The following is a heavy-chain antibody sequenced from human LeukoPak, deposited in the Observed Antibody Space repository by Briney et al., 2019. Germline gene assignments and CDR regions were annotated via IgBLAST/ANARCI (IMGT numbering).Heavy chain of an antibody. CDR2: ISYDGSNK. CDR3: ARDGVEKSRIYYFDY. V-gene: IGHV3-30*04. J-gene: IGHJ4*02. CDR1: GFTLSTYA. D-gene: IGHD3-16*01. Sequence: GGSLRLSCVASGFTLSTYAIHWVRQAPGKGLEWVAVISYDGSNKYYADSVKGRFTISRDNSKNTLYLQMDSLSAEDTAVYYCARDGVEKSRIYYFDYWGQGTLVTVSS.